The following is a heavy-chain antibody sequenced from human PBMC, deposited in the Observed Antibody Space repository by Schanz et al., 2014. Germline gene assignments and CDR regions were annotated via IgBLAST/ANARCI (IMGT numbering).Heavy chain of an antibody. D-gene: IGHD4-17*01. CDR3: ARDRGHGDLPGDI. Sequence: QVQLQESGPGLVKPSGTLSLTCAVSGGSISSSDWWSWVRQPPGKGLEWIGFISYSGSTYYNPSLKSRVTISVDTSKNQFSLNLSSATAADTAVYYCARDRGHGDLPGDIWGQGTMVTVSS. CDR2: ISYSGST. V-gene: IGHV4-4*02. J-gene: IGHJ3*02. CDR1: GGSISSSDW.